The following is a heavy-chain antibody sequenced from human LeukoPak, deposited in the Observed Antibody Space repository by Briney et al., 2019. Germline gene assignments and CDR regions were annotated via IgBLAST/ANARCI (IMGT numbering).Heavy chain of an antibody. CDR1: GFSFSTYA. Sequence: PGGSLRLSCAAYGFSFSTYAMSWVRQAPGKGLEWVSTIGGSGASTFYADSVNGRFTIPRNNSKNTLYLQMKSLRAEHTAVYYCAKSWRSCSSTNCQGDYWGQGTLVTVSS. V-gene: IGHV3-23*01. J-gene: IGHJ4*02. D-gene: IGHD2-2*01. CDR3: AKSWRSCSSTNCQGDY. CDR2: IGGSGAST.